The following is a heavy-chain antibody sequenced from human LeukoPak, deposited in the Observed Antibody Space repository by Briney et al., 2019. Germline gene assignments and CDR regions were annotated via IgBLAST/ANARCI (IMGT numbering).Heavy chain of an antibody. CDR1: GFTFSSYW. V-gene: IGHV3-23*01. D-gene: IGHD6-13*01. Sequence: TGGSLRLSCEASGFTFSSYWMSWVRQAPGKGLEWVSAISGSGGSTYYADSVKGRFTISRDNSKNTLYLQMNSLRAEDTAVYYCAKSSGYSSSKFDYWGQGTLVTVSS. J-gene: IGHJ4*02. CDR2: ISGSGGST. CDR3: AKSSGYSSSKFDY.